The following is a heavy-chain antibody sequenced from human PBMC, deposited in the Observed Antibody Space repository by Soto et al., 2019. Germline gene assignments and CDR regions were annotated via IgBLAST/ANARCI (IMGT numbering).Heavy chain of an antibody. CDR1: GYSFTSYW. CDR3: ATGSLRGWYPDYYFDY. J-gene: IGHJ4*02. D-gene: IGHD6-19*01. CDR2: IYPGDSDT. V-gene: IGHV5-51*01. Sequence: PGESLKISCKGSGYSFTSYWIGWVRQMPGKGLEWMGIIYPGDSDTRYSPSFQGQVTISADKSISTAYLQWSSLKASDTAMYYCATGSLRGWYPDYYFDYWGQGTLVTVSS.